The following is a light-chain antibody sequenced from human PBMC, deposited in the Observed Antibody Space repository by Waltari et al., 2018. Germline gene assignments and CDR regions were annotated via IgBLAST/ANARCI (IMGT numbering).Light chain of an antibody. CDR3: SSYAGSDNYV. Sequence: QSALTQPPSASGSPGQSVTFSCTGTSSDIGAYNYVSWYQQHPAHAPKLIVFEVTKRPSGVPDRFSGPKSGNTASLTISGLQAEDEADYYCSSYAGSDNYVFGGGTKVTVL. V-gene: IGLV2-8*01. CDR1: SSDIGAYNY. CDR2: EVT. J-gene: IGLJ1*01.